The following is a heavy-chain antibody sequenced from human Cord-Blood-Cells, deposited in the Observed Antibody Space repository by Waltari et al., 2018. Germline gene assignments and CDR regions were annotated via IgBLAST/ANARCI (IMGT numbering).Heavy chain of an antibody. Sequence: QVQLQESGPGLVKPSQTLSLTCTVSGGSISSGDYYWSWIRQPPGKCLAWFGYIYYSGSSDYHPSLKGRVTISVDTSKNQFSLKLSAVTAADTAVYYWARGRIAAAGTSRDDYYYYYGMDVWGQGTTVTVSS. J-gene: IGHJ6*02. V-gene: IGHV4-30-4*08. CDR1: GGSISSGDYY. CDR2: IYYSGSS. D-gene: IGHD6-13*01. CDR3: ARGRIAAAGTSRDDYYYYYGMDV.